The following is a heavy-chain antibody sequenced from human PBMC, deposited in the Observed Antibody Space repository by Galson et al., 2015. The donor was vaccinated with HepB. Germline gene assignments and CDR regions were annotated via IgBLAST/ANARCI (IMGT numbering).Heavy chain of an antibody. D-gene: IGHD2-21*02. CDR1: GFTLSDHY. J-gene: IGHJ3*02. Sequence: LRLSCAVSGFTLSDHYMSWMRQAPGKGLEWISHISSSGTTMYYADSVKGRFTISRDNAQNSLWLQMNSLRAEDTAVYYCARRLSGDSMSAFDIWGQGTMVTVS. CDR3: ARRLSGDSMSAFDI. CDR2: ISSSGTTM. V-gene: IGHV3-11*01.